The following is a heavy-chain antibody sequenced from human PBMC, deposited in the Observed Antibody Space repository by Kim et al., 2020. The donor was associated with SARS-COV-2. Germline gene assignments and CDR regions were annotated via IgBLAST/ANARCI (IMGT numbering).Heavy chain of an antibody. CDR1: GYSFTSYW. V-gene: IGHV5-51*01. D-gene: IGHD2-15*01. CDR3: ARASGRGYYYYYYGMDV. CDR2: IYPGDSDT. J-gene: IGHJ6*02. Sequence: GESLKISCKGSGYSFTSYWIGWVRQMPGKGLEWMGIIYPGDSDTRYSPSFQGQVTISADKSISTAYLQWSSLKASDTAMYYCARASGRGYYYYYYGMDVWGQGTTVTVSS.